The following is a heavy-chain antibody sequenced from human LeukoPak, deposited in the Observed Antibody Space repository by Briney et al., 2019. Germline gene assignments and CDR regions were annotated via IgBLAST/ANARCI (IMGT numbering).Heavy chain of an antibody. D-gene: IGHD3-10*01. CDR1: GFTFNYFA. CDR2: TSFDGTNK. J-gene: IGHJ4*02. Sequence: SGGSLRLSCAGSGFTFNYFAIHWVRQAPGKGLEWVAVTSFDGTNKYYADSVRGRFTISRDNSNRTVYLQMNSLRADDTAVYYCARDLTPITIPPSRGFYDYWGQGTLVTVSS. V-gene: IGHV3-30-3*01. CDR3: ARDLTPITIPPSRGFYDY.